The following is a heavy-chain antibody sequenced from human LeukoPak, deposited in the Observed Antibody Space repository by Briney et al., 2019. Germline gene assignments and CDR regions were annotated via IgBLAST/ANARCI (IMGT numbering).Heavy chain of an antibody. CDR2: IYYSGST. Sequence: SETLSLTCTVSGGSISSSSYYWGWIRQPPGKGLEWIGSIYYSGSTYYNPSLKSRVTISVDTSKNQFSLKLSSVTAADTAVYYCARLNPGPSMATIHPYYFDYWGQGTLVTVSS. D-gene: IGHD5-24*01. J-gene: IGHJ4*02. CDR1: GGSISSSSYY. V-gene: IGHV4-39*01. CDR3: ARLNPGPSMATIHPYYFDY.